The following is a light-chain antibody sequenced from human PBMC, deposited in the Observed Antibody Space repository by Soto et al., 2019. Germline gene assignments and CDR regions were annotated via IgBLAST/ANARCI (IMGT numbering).Light chain of an antibody. J-gene: IGKJ1*01. CDR1: QSVRSRY. CDR2: GAS. Sequence: ETVLTQSPGTLSLSPGERATLSCRASQSVRSRYLAWYQQKPGQAPRLHISGASSRATGIPDRFSGSGSGTDFTLTISRLEPEDFAVYYCQQYGSSGTFGQGTKVDIK. CDR3: QQYGSSGT. V-gene: IGKV3-20*01.